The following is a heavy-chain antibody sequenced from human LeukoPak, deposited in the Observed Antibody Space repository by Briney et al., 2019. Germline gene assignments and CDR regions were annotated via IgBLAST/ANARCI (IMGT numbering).Heavy chain of an antibody. V-gene: IGHV3-21*01. Sequence: GGSLRLSCAASGFPFSSYSMNWVRQAPGKRLEWVSSISSSSRYIYYADSVKGRFTISRDNAKNSLYLQMNSLRAEDTAVYYCARDQYYGSGSLYYFDYWGQGTLVTVSS. CDR1: GFPFSSYS. CDR3: ARDQYYGSGSLYYFDY. J-gene: IGHJ4*02. D-gene: IGHD3-10*01. CDR2: ISSSSRYI.